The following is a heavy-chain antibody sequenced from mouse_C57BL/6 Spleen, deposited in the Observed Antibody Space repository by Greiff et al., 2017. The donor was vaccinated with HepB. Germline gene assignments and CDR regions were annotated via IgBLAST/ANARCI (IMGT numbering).Heavy chain of an antibody. J-gene: IGHJ4*01. CDR1: GYTFTSYW. V-gene: IGHV1-52*01. CDR3: AKGIYYYGSSYVTGAMDY. CDR2: IDPSDSET. Sequence: QVQLKQPGAELVRPGSSVKLSCKASGYTFTSYWMHWVKQRPIQGLEWIGNIDPSDSETHYNQKFKDKATLTVDKSSSTAYMQLSSLTSEDSAVYYCAKGIYYYGSSYVTGAMDYWGQGTSVTVSS. D-gene: IGHD1-1*01.